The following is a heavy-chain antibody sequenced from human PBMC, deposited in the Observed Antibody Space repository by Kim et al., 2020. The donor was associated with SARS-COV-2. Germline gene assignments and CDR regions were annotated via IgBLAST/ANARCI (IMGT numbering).Heavy chain of an antibody. CDR2: INHSGST. CDR1: GGSFSGYY. Sequence: SETLSLTCAVYGGSFSGYYWSWIRQPPGKGLEWIGEINHSGSTNYNPSLKSRVTISVDTSKNQFSLKLSSVTAADTAVYYCARDQYSSGNYYGMDVWGQGTTVTVSS. V-gene: IGHV4-34*01. CDR3: ARDQYSSGNYYGMDV. J-gene: IGHJ6*02. D-gene: IGHD6-19*01.